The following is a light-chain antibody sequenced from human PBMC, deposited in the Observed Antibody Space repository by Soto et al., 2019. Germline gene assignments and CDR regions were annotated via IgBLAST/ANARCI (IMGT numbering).Light chain of an antibody. Sequence: QSVLTQQPSVSGAPGQRVTISCTGSSSNIGAGYDVHWYQQLPGTAPKHLLYGNSNRPSGVPDRFSGSKAGTSASLAITGLQAEDEADYCCQSYDSSLSGYVFGTGTKLTVL. V-gene: IGLV1-40*01. CDR1: SSNIGAGYD. CDR3: QSYDSSLSGYV. J-gene: IGLJ1*01. CDR2: GNS.